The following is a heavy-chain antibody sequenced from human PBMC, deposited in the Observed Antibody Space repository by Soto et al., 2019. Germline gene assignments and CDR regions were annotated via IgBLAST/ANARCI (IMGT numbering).Heavy chain of an antibody. CDR2: ISAYNGNT. V-gene: IGHV1-18*04. J-gene: IGHJ3*02. D-gene: IGHD3-22*01. CDR3: VSEVYYYDSSGYPTKDAFDI. Sequence: GASVKVSCKASGYTFTSYGIGWVRQAPGQGLEWMGWISAYNGNTNYAQKLQGRVTMTTDTSTSTAYMELRSLRSDDTAVYYCVSEVYYYDSSGYPTKDAFDIWGQGTMVTVSS. CDR1: GYTFTSYG.